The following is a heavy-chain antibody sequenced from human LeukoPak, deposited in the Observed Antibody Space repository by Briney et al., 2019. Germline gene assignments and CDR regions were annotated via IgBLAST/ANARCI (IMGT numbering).Heavy chain of an antibody. CDR3: ARDSVLRFLEWSPGWFDP. V-gene: IGHV1-2*02. D-gene: IGHD3-3*01. CDR2: INPNSGGT. CDR1: GYTFTGYY. J-gene: IGHJ5*02. Sequence: ASVKVSCKVSGYTFTGYYMHWVRQAPGQGLERMGWINPNSGGTNYAQKFQGRVTMTRDTSISTAYMELSRLRSDDTAVYYCARDSVLRFLEWSPGWFDPWGQGTLVTVSS.